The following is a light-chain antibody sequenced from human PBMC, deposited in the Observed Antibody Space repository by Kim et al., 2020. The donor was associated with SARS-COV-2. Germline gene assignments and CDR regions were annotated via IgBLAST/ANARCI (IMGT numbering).Light chain of an antibody. CDR1: KLGDKY. Sequence: VPPGQTASITCSGDKLGDKYACWYQQKPGQSPVLVIYQDSKRPSGIPERFSGSNSGNTATLTISGTQAMDEADYYCQAWDSSTAVFGGGTQLTVL. J-gene: IGLJ2*01. CDR3: QAWDSSTAV. V-gene: IGLV3-1*01. CDR2: QDS.